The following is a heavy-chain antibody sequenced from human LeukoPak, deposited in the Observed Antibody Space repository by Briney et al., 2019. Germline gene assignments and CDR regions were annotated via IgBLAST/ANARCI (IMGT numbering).Heavy chain of an antibody. D-gene: IGHD6-25*01. CDR1: GYTFTDYY. CDR3: AREVAAFGN. Sequence: ATVKLSCKASGYTFTDYYMHWVQQAPGKGLEWMGRVDPEDGETIYAEKFQGRVTITADTSTDTAYMELSSLRSGDTAVYYCAREVAAFGNWGQGTLVTVSS. CDR2: VDPEDGET. V-gene: IGHV1-69-2*01. J-gene: IGHJ4*02.